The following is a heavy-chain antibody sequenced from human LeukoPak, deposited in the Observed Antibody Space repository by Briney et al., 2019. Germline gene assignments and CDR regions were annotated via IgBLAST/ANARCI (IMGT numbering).Heavy chain of an antibody. J-gene: IGHJ4*02. CDR2: INWNGGST. Sequence: GGSLRLSCAASGFTFDDYGMSWVRQAPGKGLEWVSGINWNGGSTGYADSVKGRFTISRDNAKNSLYLQMNSLRAEDTALYYCARDIIAAAGVQFDYWGQGTLVTVSS. D-gene: IGHD6-13*01. CDR1: GFTFDDYG. CDR3: ARDIIAAAGVQFDY. V-gene: IGHV3-20*04.